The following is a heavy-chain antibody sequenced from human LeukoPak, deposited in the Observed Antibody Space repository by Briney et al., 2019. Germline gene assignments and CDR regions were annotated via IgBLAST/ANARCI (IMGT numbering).Heavy chain of an antibody. CDR2: IIPIFGTA. CDR1: GGTFSSYA. Sequence: ASVKVSCKASGGTFSSYAISWVRQAPGQGLEWMGGIIPIFGTANYAQKFQGRVTITADESTSTAYMELGSLRSEDTAVYYCARVRVERRGGHFDYWGQGTLVTVSS. D-gene: IGHD1-1*01. J-gene: IGHJ4*02. CDR3: ARVRVERRGGHFDY. V-gene: IGHV1-69*13.